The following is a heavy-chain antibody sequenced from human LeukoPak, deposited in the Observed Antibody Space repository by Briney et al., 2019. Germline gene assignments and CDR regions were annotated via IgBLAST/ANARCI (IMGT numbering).Heavy chain of an antibody. CDR1: GFTSSNYF. Sequence: GGSLRLSCAASGFTSSNYFMSWVRQAPGKGLEWVSLISGSGVSTYYADSVKGRFTISRVNSKNTLYLQMNSLRAEDTAVYYCAREFSASYWGQGTLVTVSS. CDR2: ISGSGVST. CDR3: AREFSASY. J-gene: IGHJ4*02. D-gene: IGHD6-19*01. V-gene: IGHV3-23*01.